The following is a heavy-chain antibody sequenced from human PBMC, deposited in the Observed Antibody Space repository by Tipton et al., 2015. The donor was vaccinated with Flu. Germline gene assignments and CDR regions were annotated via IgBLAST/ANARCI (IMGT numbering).Heavy chain of an antibody. V-gene: IGHV3-9*01. CDR3: AKAIDYGPSYYFDY. CDR2: ISWNSVNI. CDR1: GFTFDDFD. D-gene: IGHD4-17*01. J-gene: IGHJ4*02. Sequence: SLRLSCAASGFTFDDFDLNWVRQAPGKGLERVSGISWNSVNIDYVDSVRGRFTISRDNAKNSLYLQMNSLRVEDTALYYCAKAIDYGPSYYFDYWGQGTLVTVSS.